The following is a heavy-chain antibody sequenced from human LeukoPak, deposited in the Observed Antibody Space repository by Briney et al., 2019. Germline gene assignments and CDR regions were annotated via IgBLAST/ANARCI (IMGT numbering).Heavy chain of an antibody. CDR2: IWYDGSNK. J-gene: IGHJ4*02. V-gene: IGHV3-33*01. Sequence: PGGSLRLSCAASGFTFNSYGMHWVRQAPDKGLEWVAVIWYDGSNKYYADSVKGRFTISRDNSENTLYLQMDSLRAEDTAVYYCARDPGVGWRVGFDYWAQGTLVTVSS. CDR3: ARDPGVGWRVGFDY. CDR1: GFTFNSYG. D-gene: IGHD6-19*01.